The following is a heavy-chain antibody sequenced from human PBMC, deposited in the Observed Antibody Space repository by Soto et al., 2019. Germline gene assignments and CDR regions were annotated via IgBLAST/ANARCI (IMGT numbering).Heavy chain of an antibody. J-gene: IGHJ4*02. CDR2: IWYDGSNK. CDR1: GFTFSSYG. D-gene: IGHD3-3*01. Sequence: PGGSLRLSCAASGFTFSSYGMHWVRQAPGKGLEWVAVIWYDGSNKYYADSVKGRFTISRDNSKNTLYLQMNSLRAEDTAVYYCARAAPLKPYYDFWSGYYAPLDYWGQGTLVTVSS. V-gene: IGHV3-33*01. CDR3: ARAAPLKPYYDFWSGYYAPLDY.